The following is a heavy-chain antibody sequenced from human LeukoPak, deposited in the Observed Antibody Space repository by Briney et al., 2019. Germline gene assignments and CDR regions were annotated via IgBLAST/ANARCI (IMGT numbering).Heavy chain of an antibody. J-gene: IGHJ5*02. Sequence: GGSLRLSCTAFEFTFGDYAMSWVRQAPGQGLECVGFIRNKAYGGTTEYAASVKGRFTISRDDSKSIAYLQMNSLKTEDTAVYYYTRDGSTNSPANWFDPWGRGTLVTVSS. V-gene: IGHV3-49*04. D-gene: IGHD2-2*01. CDR1: EFTFGDYA. CDR3: TRDGSTNSPANWFDP. CDR2: IRNKAYGGTT.